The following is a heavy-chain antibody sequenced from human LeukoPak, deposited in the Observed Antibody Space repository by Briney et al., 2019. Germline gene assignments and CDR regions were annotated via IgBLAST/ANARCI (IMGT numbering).Heavy chain of an antibody. J-gene: IGHJ4*02. V-gene: IGHV4-34*01. Sequence: SETLSLTCAVYGGSFSGYYWSWIRQPPGKGLEWIGEINHSGSTNYNPSLKSRVTISVDTSKNQFSLKLSSVTAADTAVYYCVGGGVIAYFDYWGQGTLVTVSS. CDR1: GGSFSGYY. CDR3: VGGGVIAYFDY. CDR2: INHSGST. D-gene: IGHD3-16*02.